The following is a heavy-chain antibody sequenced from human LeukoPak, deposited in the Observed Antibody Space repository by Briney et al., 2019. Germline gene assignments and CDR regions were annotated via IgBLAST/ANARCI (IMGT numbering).Heavy chain of an antibody. CDR1: GFTFSSYS. J-gene: IGHJ4*02. V-gene: IGHV3-21*01. CDR2: ISTGSSYT. Sequence: GGSLRLSCAASGFTFSSYSMNWVRQAPGKGLEWVSSISTGSSYTYYADSVKGRFTISRDNAKNSLYLQMNSLRAEDTAVYYCAREGGYCSGGSCRYFDYWGQGTLVTVSS. D-gene: IGHD2-15*01. CDR3: AREGGYCSGGSCRYFDY.